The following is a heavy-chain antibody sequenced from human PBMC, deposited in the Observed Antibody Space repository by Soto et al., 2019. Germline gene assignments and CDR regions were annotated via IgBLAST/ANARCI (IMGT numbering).Heavy chain of an antibody. CDR2: INGRGNTT. J-gene: IGHJ4*01. V-gene: IGHV3-23*01. CDR3: AKVIVLGASTIEY. D-gene: IGHD3-16*01. Sequence: EEQLLESGGDLVRPGGSLRLSCVASGFTFSHYGMGWVRQAPGKGPEWVSVINGRGNTTCYADSVKGGFTMSRDNSKNTGYLEMNSLRGEDTAVYSFAKVIVLGASTIEYWGLGTPVTVSS. CDR1: GFTFSHYG.